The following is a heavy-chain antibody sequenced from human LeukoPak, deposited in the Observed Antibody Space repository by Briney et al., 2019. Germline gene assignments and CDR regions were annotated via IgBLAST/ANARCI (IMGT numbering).Heavy chain of an antibody. V-gene: IGHV4-34*01. CDR1: GGSFSGYY. CDR2: INHSGST. Sequence: PSETLSLTCAVYGGSFSGYYWSWIRQPPGKGLEWIGEINHSGSTNYNPSLKSRVTISVDTSKNQFSLKLSSVTAADTAVYYCARASIAARPIDYWGQGTLVTVSS. J-gene: IGHJ4*02. D-gene: IGHD6-6*01. CDR3: ARASIAARPIDY.